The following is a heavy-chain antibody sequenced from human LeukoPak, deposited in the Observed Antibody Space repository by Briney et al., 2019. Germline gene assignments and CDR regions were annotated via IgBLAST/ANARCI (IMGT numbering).Heavy chain of an antibody. CDR3: VTVANVYDY. CDR1: GFTFSGYS. V-gene: IGHV3-64D*09. Sequence: GGSLRLSCSASGFTFSGYSMHWVCQAPGKGLEFVSAINNNGHNTYYADSVKGRFTISRDNSKSTLCLQMSSLRPEDTAVYYCVTVANVYDYWGQGTLVTVSS. D-gene: IGHD4/OR15-4a*01. J-gene: IGHJ4*02. CDR2: INNNGHNT.